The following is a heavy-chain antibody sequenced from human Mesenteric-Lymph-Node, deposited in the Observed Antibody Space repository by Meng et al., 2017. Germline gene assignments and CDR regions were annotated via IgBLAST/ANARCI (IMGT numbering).Heavy chain of an antibody. D-gene: IGHD2-2*01. CDR3: ARAPGVPAAIGDYYYYGMDV. CDR2: INSDGSST. Sequence: GSLRLSCAASGFTFSSYWMHWVRQAPGKGLVWVSRINSDGSSTSYADSVKGRFTISRDNAKNTLYLQMNSLRAEDTAVYYCARAPGVPAAIGDYYYYGMDVWGQGTTVTVSS. V-gene: IGHV3-74*01. J-gene: IGHJ6*02. CDR1: GFTFSSYW.